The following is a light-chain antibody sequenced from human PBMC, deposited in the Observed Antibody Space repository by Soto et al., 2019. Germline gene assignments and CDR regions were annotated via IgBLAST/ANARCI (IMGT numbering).Light chain of an antibody. CDR1: SSDVGAYKY. Sequence: QSALTQPASVSGSPGQSITISCTGTSSDVGAYKYVSWYQQHPGKAPKLMIYDVRNRPSGVSNRFSGSKSGNTASLSISGLQAEDEADYYCSSYTTSSTLVCGTGTKLTVL. CDR2: DVR. CDR3: SSYTTSSTLV. V-gene: IGLV2-14*01. J-gene: IGLJ1*01.